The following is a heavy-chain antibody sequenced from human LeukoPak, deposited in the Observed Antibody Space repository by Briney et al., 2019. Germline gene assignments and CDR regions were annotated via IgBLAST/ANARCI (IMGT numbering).Heavy chain of an antibody. CDR1: GGSISSYY. CDR2: IYTSGST. Sequence: SETLSLTCTVSGGSISSYYWSWIRQPAGKGLEWIGRIYTSGSTNYNPSLKSRVTMSVDTSKNQFSLKLSSVTAADAAVYYCARSDLVGAKGGYDYWGQGTLVTVSS. CDR3: ARSDLVGAKGGYDY. V-gene: IGHV4-4*07. J-gene: IGHJ4*02. D-gene: IGHD1-26*01.